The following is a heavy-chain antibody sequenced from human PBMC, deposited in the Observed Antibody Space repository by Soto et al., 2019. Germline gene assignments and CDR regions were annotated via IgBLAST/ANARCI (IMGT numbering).Heavy chain of an antibody. J-gene: IGHJ5*02. CDR2: IYYSGST. CDR3: AREGILRYFDWSPEQNWFDP. CDR1: GGSISSGGYY. V-gene: IGHV4-31*03. Sequence: PSETLSLTCPVSGGSISSGGYYWSWIRQHPGKGLEWIGYIYYSGSTYYNPSLKSRVTISVDTSKNQFSLKLSSVTAADTAVYYCAREGILRYFDWSPEQNWFDPWGQGTLVTVSS. D-gene: IGHD3-9*01.